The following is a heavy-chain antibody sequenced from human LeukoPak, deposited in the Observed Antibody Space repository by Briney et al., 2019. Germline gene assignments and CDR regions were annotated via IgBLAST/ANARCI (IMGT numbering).Heavy chain of an antibody. V-gene: IGHV4-30-2*01. D-gene: IGHD6-13*01. CDR2: ICHNGNT. CDR3: GRGGIAAAASGVDY. Sequence: PSETLSLTCAVSGGSVSSGGYSWSWIRQPPGRGLEWIGYICHNGNTYYNPSLRSRVTISLDRSKNQFSLKLESVTAADTAVYYCGRGGIAAAASGVDYWGQGTLVTVSS. CDR1: GGSVSSGGYS. J-gene: IGHJ4*02.